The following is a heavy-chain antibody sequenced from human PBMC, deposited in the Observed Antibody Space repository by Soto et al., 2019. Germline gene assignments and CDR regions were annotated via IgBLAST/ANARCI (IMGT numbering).Heavy chain of an antibody. Sequence: PGGSLRLSCAASGFTFSSNAMSWVRQAPGKGLEWVSAISGSGGSTYYADSVKGRFTISRDNSKNTLYLQMNSLRAEDTAVYYCAKDQRMPDDAFDIWSQGTMVTVSS. J-gene: IGHJ3*02. CDR2: ISGSGGST. D-gene: IGHD2-2*01. V-gene: IGHV3-23*01. CDR1: GFTFSSNA. CDR3: AKDQRMPDDAFDI.